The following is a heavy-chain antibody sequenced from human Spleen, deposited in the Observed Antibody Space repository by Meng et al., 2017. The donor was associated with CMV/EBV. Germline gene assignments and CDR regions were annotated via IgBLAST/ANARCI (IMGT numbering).Heavy chain of an antibody. CDR3: ARGGDTSSSFDNSYYYGMDV. Sequence: GGSLRLSCAASGFTFSNYWMNWVRQAPGKGLEWVANMNQEGREKYYVDAVKGRFTISRDNARNSLYLQMNSLRAEDTAVYYCARGGDTSSSFDNSYYYGMDVWGQGTTVTVSS. J-gene: IGHJ6*02. D-gene: IGHD6-6*01. V-gene: IGHV3-7*01. CDR1: GFTFSNYW. CDR2: MNQEGREK.